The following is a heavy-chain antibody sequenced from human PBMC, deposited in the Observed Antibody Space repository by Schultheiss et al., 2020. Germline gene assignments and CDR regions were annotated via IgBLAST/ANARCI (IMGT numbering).Heavy chain of an antibody. CDR3: TSGAYSFDY. Sequence: GGSLRLSCAASGFTFSDFYMGWIRQAPGKGLEWVSAISGSGGSTYYADSVKGRFTISRDNSKNTLYLQMNSLRAEDTAVYYCTSGAYSFDYWGQGTLVTVSS. D-gene: IGHD1-26*01. V-gene: IGHV3-23*01. CDR2: ISGSGGST. J-gene: IGHJ4*02. CDR1: GFTFSDFY.